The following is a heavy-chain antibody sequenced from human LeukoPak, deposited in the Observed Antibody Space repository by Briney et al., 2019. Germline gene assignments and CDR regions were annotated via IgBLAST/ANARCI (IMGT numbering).Heavy chain of an antibody. CDR1: GGSISSGGYY. CDR3: ASNDYGDHPLDY. V-gene: IGHV4-30-2*01. J-gene: IGHJ4*02. CDR2: IYHSGST. D-gene: IGHD4-17*01. Sequence: SQTLSLTCTVSGGSISSGGYYWSWIRQPPGKGLEWIGYIYHSGSTYYNPSLKSRVTISVDRSKNQFSLKLSSVTAADTAVYYCASNDYGDHPLDYWGQGTLVTVSS.